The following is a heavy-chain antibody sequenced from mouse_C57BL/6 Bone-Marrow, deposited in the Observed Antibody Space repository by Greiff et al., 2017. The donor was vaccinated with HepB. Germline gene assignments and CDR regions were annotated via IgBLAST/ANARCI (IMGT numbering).Heavy chain of an antibody. CDR1: GFNIKDDY. Sequence: VQLQQSGAELVRPGASVKLSCTASGFNIKDDYMHWVKQRPEQGLEWIGWIDPENGDTEYASKFQGKATITADPSSTTAYLQLSSLTSEDTAVYYCTPSVVATDYAMDYWGQGTSVTVSS. J-gene: IGHJ4*01. V-gene: IGHV14-4*01. CDR3: TPSVVATDYAMDY. CDR2: IDPENGDT. D-gene: IGHD1-1*01.